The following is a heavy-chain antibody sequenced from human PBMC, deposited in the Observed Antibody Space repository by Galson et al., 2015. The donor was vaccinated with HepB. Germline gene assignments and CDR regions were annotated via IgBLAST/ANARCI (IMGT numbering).Heavy chain of an antibody. CDR2: IYAGGRT. CDR1: GFTVSSNY. Sequence: SLRLSCAASGFTVSSNYMTWVRQAPGTGLEWVPIIYAGGRTYYADSVKGRFTISRDNSKNTLFLQMNSLRAEDTAVYYCARGPPNNRYGSGHDAFDIWGQGAMVTVSS. V-gene: IGHV3-53*01. J-gene: IGHJ3*02. D-gene: IGHD2-15*01. CDR3: ARGPPNNRYGSGHDAFDI.